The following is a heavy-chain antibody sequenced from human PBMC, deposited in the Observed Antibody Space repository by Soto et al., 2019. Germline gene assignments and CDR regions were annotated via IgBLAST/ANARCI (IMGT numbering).Heavy chain of an antibody. CDR3: AGTFWSGSRLDYYYMDV. J-gene: IGHJ6*03. CDR2: ISNSGGT. V-gene: IGHV4-59*12. D-gene: IGHD3-3*01. Sequence: SETLSLTCTVSGDSLNDYNWSWIRQPPGKGLEWIGYISNSGGTRYNPSLKSRVTISVDTSKNQFSLKVGSVTAADTAGFYCAGTFWSGSRLDYYYMDVWGKGTTVTVSS. CDR1: GDSLNDYN.